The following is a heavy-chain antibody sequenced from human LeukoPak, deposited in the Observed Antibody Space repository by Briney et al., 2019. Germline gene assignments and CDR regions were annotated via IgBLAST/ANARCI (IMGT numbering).Heavy chain of an antibody. V-gene: IGHV4-4*07. CDR2: IYPSGST. CDR3: ARDYGGVGATVLDY. Sequence: SETLSLTCTVSGGSLSDYYWSWIRQPAGKGLEWIGRIYPSGSTNSNPSLRSRVPVSIDTSKNQSSLKLRSVTAADTAVYYCARDYGGVGATVLDYWGQGTLVTVSS. CDR1: GGSLSDYY. J-gene: IGHJ4*02. D-gene: IGHD1-26*01.